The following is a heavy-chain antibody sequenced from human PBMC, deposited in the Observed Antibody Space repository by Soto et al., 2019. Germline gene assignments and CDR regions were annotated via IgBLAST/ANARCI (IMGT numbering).Heavy chain of an antibody. CDR3: MRSSPRGCHYFHFLMVV. D-gene: IGHD6-6*01. V-gene: IGHV3-23*01. Sequence: GGSLRLSCAASGLTFSSYAMSCVRQAPGKGLEWGAGISSSGGSTYYADSVKGRFTISRDNSKNTLFLRMNRPRVEDTAVYYCMRSSPRGCHYFHFLMVVVSQGTTVIVSS. CDR1: GLTFSSYA. CDR2: ISSSGGST. J-gene: IGHJ6*02.